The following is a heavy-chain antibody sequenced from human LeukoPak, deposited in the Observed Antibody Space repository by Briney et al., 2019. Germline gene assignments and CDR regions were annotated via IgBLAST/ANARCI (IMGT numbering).Heavy chain of an antibody. Sequence: NSSETLSLTCTVHGGSINTYYWGWNRQPPGKGLEWIGHIYYGGSTNYNPSLRSRVTVSVDTSKNQLSLKLSSVTAADRAVYYCGREATGGTNLNWFDPWGQGTLVTVSS. V-gene: IGHV4-59*01. CDR1: GGSINTYY. CDR2: IYYGGST. J-gene: IGHJ5*02. D-gene: IGHD1-1*01. CDR3: GREATGGTNLNWFDP.